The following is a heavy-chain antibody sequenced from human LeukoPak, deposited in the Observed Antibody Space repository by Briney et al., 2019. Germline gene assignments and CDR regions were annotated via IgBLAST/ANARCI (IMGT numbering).Heavy chain of an antibody. Sequence: GGSLRLSCAVSGFIFNNYAMSWVRQAPGKGLEWVSGIGGSGGNTYYADSVKGRFTISRDNSKNTLYLQMNSLRAEDTALYYCAKVGFGGDTGRFDYWGQGVLVTVSS. CDR2: IGGSGGNT. CDR1: GFIFNNYA. J-gene: IGHJ4*02. D-gene: IGHD3-10*01. V-gene: IGHV3-23*01. CDR3: AKVGFGGDTGRFDY.